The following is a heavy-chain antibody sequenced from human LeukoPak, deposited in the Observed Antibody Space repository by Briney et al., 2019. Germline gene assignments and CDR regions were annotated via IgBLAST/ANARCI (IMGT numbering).Heavy chain of an antibody. CDR2: ISWDGGGT. J-gene: IGHJ4*02. D-gene: IGHD3-10*01. CDR1: GFTSDDYA. CDR3: AKDMAAYYYASGNIDY. V-gene: IGHV3-43D*03. Sequence: PGGSLRLSCAPSGFTSDDYAMHCVREAPGEGLEWGSLISWDGGGTYYADTVKGRFTISRDNSKNSLYLLMNSLRAEDSALYCCAKDMAAYYYASGNIDYCGQGTLVTVSS.